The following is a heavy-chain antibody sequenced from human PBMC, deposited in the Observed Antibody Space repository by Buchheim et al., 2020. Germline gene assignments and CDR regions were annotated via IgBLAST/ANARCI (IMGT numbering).Heavy chain of an antibody. CDR3: ARRALYGDYVLSFDY. V-gene: IGHV1-3*01. J-gene: IGHJ4*02. CDR1: GYTFTSYA. D-gene: IGHD4-17*01. Sequence: QVQLVQSGAEVKKPGASVKVSCKASGYTFTSYAMHWVRQAPGQRLEWMGWINAGNGNTKYSQKFQGRVTITRDPSASTAYMELSSLRSEDTAVYYCARRALYGDYVLSFDYWGQGTL. CDR2: INAGNGNT.